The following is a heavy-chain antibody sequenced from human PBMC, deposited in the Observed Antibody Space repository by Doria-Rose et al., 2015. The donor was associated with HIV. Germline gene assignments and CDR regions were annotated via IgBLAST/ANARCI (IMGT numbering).Heavy chain of an antibody. D-gene: IGHD6-13*01. J-gene: IGHJ4*02. CDR1: GVSLSSPGMG. V-gene: IGHV2-26*01. Sequence: QVTLKESGPVLVKPTETLTLTCTVSGVSLSSPGMGVSWIRRPPGKALEWLANIFSDDERSYKTSLKSRLTSSRGTSKSQVVLTMTDMDPVDTATYYCARIKSSRWYHKYYFDFWGQGTLVIVSA. CDR3: ARIKSSRWYHKYYFDF. CDR2: IFSDDER.